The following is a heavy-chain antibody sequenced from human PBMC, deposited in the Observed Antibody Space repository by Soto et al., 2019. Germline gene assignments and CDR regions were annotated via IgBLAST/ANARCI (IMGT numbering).Heavy chain of an antibody. CDR3: TTDRAPRTNGVSRGRQAKTDY. CDR1: GDSFSSNSTA. V-gene: IGHV6-1*01. D-gene: IGHD2-8*01. Sequence: PAQTLSLTCAISGDSFSSNSTAWNWIRQSPSRGLEWLGRTYYRSKWYNDYAVSVKSRITINPDTSKNQFSLQLNSVTPEDTAVYYCTTDRAPRTNGVSRGRQAKTDYWGQGTLVTVSS. J-gene: IGHJ4*02. CDR2: TYYRSKWYN.